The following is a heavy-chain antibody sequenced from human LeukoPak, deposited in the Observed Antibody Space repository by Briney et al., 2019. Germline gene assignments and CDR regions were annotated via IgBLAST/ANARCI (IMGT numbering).Heavy chain of an antibody. D-gene: IGHD1-20*01. CDR2: ISISSSYI. Sequence: GGSLRLSCAASGFTFSNYSWNCVRQAPGKGLEWVSSISISSSYIYYADSVKGRFTISRHNAKTSPYLQMNTLRGEDTAMYYCASMSITTPPFALCGQGTLVTVSS. J-gene: IGHJ4*02. CDR1: GFTFSNYS. CDR3: ASMSITTPPFAL. V-gene: IGHV3-21*01.